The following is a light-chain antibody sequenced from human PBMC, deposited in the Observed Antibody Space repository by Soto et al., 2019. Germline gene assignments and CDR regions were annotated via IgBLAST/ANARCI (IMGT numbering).Light chain of an antibody. V-gene: IGLV2-14*01. J-gene: IGLJ3*02. Sequence: QSVLTQPASVSGSPGXSITISCTGTSSDVGGYNFVSWYQQHPGKAPRLIIYEVSSRPSGVSYRFSGSKSGNTASLTISGLQAEDEADYYCSSYTLRNTLVLFGGGTKVTVL. CDR1: SSDVGGYNF. CDR2: EVS. CDR3: SSYTLRNTLVL.